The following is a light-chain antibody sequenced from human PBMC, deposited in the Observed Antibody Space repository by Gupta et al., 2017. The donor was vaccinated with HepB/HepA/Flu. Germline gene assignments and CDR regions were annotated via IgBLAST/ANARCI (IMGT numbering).Light chain of an antibody. CDR3: QQYDNLPSWT. V-gene: IGKV1-33*01. J-gene: IGKJ2*02. CDR1: QDISNY. CDR2: DAS. Sequence: DIQMTQSPSSLSASVGDRVTITCQASQDISNYLNWYQQKPGKDPKLLIYDASNLETGVPSRCSGSGSETDFTITISSLQPEDIATYYCQQYDNLPSWTFGQGTKLEIK.